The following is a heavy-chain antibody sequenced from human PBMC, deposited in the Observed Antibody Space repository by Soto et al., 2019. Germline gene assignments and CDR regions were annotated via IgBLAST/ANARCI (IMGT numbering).Heavy chain of an antibody. CDR3: ARGGSGSYPGGFTFDI. D-gene: IGHD1-26*01. Sequence: EVQLVESGGGLVQPGGSLRLSCAASGFTFSSYDMHWVRQATGKGLEWVSAIGTAGDTYYPGSVKGRFTISRENAKNSLYLQMNSLRAGDTAVYYCARGGSGSYPGGFTFDIWGQGTMVTVSS. V-gene: IGHV3-13*01. J-gene: IGHJ3*02. CDR1: GFTFSSYD. CDR2: IGTAGDT.